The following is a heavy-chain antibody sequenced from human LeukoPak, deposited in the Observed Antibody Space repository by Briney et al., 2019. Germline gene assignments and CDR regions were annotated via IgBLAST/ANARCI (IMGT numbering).Heavy chain of an antibody. D-gene: IGHD3-10*01. Sequence: GASVKVSCKASGYTFTNYGISWVRQAPGQGLEWMGWMSPNTGNTGYARKFQGRVIMTRNTSINTAYMELNSLRSDDTAVYYCARVPGRVRGVLAGWFDPWGQGTLVTVSS. CDR3: ARVPGRVRGVLAGWFDP. CDR1: GYTFTNYG. CDR2: MSPNTGNT. J-gene: IGHJ5*02. V-gene: IGHV1-8*02.